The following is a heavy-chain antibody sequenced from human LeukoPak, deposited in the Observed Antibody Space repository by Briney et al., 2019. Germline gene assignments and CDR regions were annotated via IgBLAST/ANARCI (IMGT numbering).Heavy chain of an antibody. Sequence: SEALSLTCAVYGGSFGGYYWSWIRQPPGKGLEWIGEINHSGSTNYNPSLKSRVTISVDTSKNQFSLKLSSVTAADTAVYYCARGGGMVRGVYLCYMDVWGKGTTVTVSS. CDR2: INHSGST. CDR3: ARGGGMVRGVYLCYMDV. J-gene: IGHJ6*03. D-gene: IGHD3-10*01. CDR1: GGSFGGYY. V-gene: IGHV4-34*01.